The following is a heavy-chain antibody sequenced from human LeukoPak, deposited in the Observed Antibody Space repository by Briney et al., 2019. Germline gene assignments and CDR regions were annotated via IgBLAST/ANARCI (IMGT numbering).Heavy chain of an antibody. J-gene: IGHJ4*02. CDR1: GASIRGHH. CDR2: VYYVGST. D-gene: IGHD3-22*01. CDR3: ARSGDSSAYYSF. V-gene: IGHV4-59*11. Sequence: PSETLSLTCTVSGASIRGHHWTWIRQPPGKGLEWIGNVYYVGSTSYSPSLKSRVTISLDTSKNQFSLEMNSVTAADTAVYYCARSGDSSAYYSFWGQGILVTVSS.